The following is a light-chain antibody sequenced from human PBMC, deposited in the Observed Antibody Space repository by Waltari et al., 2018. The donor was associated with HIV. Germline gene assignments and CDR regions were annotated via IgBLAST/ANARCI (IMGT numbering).Light chain of an antibody. CDR3: AAWDDSLHGYV. Sequence: QSVLTQPPSASGTPGQRVPTSCSGSSSNIGSNPTNCYRQLPGTAPKLLIYSNNQWPSGVPDRFSGSKSGTSASLAISGLQSEDEADYYCAAWDDSLHGYVFGTGTKVTVV. CDR2: SNN. J-gene: IGLJ1*01. V-gene: IGLV1-44*01. CDR1: SSNIGSNP.